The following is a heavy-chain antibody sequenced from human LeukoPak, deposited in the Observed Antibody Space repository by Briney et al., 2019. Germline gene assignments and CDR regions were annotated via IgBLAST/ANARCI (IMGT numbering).Heavy chain of an antibody. CDR1: GFTFSSYG. Sequence: GGSLRLSCAASGFTFSSYGMHWVRQAPGKGLEWVAVIWYDGSNKYYADSVEGRFTISRDNSKNTPYLQMNSLRAEDTAVYYCAKESHCSGGSCSPHFDYWGQGTLVTVSS. CDR2: IWYDGSNK. J-gene: IGHJ4*02. V-gene: IGHV3-33*06. D-gene: IGHD2-15*01. CDR3: AKESHCSGGSCSPHFDY.